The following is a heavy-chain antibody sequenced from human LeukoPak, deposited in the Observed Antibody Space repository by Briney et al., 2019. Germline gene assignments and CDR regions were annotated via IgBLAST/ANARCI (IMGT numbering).Heavy chain of an antibody. V-gene: IGHV3-21*01. J-gene: IGHJ4*02. CDR1: GFTFSSYS. Sequence: PGGSLRLSCAASGFTFSSYSMNWVRQAPGKGLEGVSSISSSSSYIYYADSVKGRFTISRDNAKNSLYLQMNSLRAEDTAVYYCARAPVTSCRGAYCYPFDYWGQGTLVTVSS. CDR3: ARAPVTSCRGAYCYPFDY. D-gene: IGHD2-15*01. CDR2: ISSSSSYI.